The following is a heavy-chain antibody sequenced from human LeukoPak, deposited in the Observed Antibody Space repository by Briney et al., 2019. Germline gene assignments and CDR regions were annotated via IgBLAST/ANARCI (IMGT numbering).Heavy chain of an antibody. CDR2: IIPILGIA. CDR3: ARESYVEYSSSPYYFDY. V-gene: IGHV1-69*04. J-gene: IGHJ4*02. D-gene: IGHD6-6*01. CDR1: GGTFSSYA. Sequence: SVKVSCKASGGTFSSYAISWVRQAPGQGLEWMGRIIPILGIANYAQKFQGRVTITADKSTSTAYMELSSLRSDDTAVYYCARESYVEYSSSPYYFDYWGQGTLVTVSS.